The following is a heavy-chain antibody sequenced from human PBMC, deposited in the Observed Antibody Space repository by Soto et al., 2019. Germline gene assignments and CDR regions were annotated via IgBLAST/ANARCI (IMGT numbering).Heavy chain of an antibody. J-gene: IGHJ4*02. CDR2: LSASGGST. V-gene: IGHV3-23*01. CDR3: AKSMVGDFDYICFDY. D-gene: IGHD4-4*01. Sequence: GGSLRLSCAASGFTFNNFAMNWVRQAPGKGLEWVSGLSASGGSTYYADSVKGRFTISRDKSKNTLYLQMNSLRAEDTAVYYCAKSMVGDFDYICFDYWGQGTLVTVSS. CDR1: GFTFNNFA.